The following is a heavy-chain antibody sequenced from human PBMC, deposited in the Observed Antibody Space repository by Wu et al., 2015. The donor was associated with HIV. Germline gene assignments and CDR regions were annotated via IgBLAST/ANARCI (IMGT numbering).Heavy chain of an antibody. V-gene: IGHV1-69-2*01. CDR1: GYSFPDYQ. D-gene: IGHD6-19*01. CDR3: ARDYSSGWYPLQYDAFDI. CDR2: IDPEDGKT. J-gene: IGHJ3*02. Sequence: EVQLVQSGAEVKKPGATVKISCKVSGYSFPDYQIHWVQQAPGKGLDWMGLIDPEDGKTKHAERFQDRVTITADTSTDTAYMELRSLRSDDTAVYYCARDYSSGWYPLQYDAFDIWGQGTMVTVSS.